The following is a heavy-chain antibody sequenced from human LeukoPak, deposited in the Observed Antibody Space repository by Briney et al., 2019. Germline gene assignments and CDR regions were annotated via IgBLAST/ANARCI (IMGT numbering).Heavy chain of an antibody. CDR3: ARAVVVVPAAIRPTNYYYYYYMDV. D-gene: IGHD2-2*02. J-gene: IGHJ6*03. Sequence: ASVKVSCKASGYTFTSYYMHWVRQAPGQGLEWMGIINPSGGSTSYAQKFQSRVTMTRDMSTSTVYMELSSLRSEDTAVYYCARAVVVVPAAIRPTNYYYYYYMDVWGKGTTVTVSS. CDR2: INPSGGST. CDR1: GYTFTSYY. V-gene: IGHV1-46*01.